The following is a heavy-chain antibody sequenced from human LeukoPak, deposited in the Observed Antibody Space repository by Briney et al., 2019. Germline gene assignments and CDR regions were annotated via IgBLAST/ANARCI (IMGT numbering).Heavy chain of an antibody. CDR2: IYYSGST. J-gene: IGHJ4*02. D-gene: IGHD1-26*01. CDR1: GGSISSYY. Sequence: SENLSLTCTVSGGSISSYYWSWIRQPPGKGLEWIGYIYYSGSTNYNPSLKSRVTISVDTSKNQFSLKLSSVTAADTAVYYCARGYSIDYWGQGTLVTVSS. CDR3: ARGYSIDY. V-gene: IGHV4-59*01.